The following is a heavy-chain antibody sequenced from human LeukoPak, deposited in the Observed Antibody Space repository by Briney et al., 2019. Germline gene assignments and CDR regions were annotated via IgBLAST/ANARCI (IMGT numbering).Heavy chain of an antibody. CDR3: ATDSSPTNYYDSTGYHV. CDR2: IKTKTDGGTT. D-gene: IGHD3-22*01. CDR1: GFTFTNAW. Sequence: PGGSLRLSCAASGFTFTNAWMSWVRQAPGKGLEWVGRIKTKTDGGTTDYAAPVKGRFTISRDDSKNTLYLQMNSLKTEDTALYYCATDSSPTNYYDSTGYHVWGQGTLVTVSS. V-gene: IGHV3-15*01. J-gene: IGHJ4*02.